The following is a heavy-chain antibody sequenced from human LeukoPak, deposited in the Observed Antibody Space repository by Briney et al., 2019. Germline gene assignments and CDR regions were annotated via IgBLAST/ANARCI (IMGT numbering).Heavy chain of an antibody. D-gene: IGHD1-7*01. CDR2: INHSGST. CDR3: ASRYNWNYGVH. Sequence: PSHTLSLTCAVYGGSFSGYYWSWIRQPPGKGLEWIGEINHSGSTNYNPSLKSRVTISVDTSKNQFSLKLSSVTAADTAVYYCASRYNWNYGVHWGQGTLVTVSS. J-gene: IGHJ4*02. CDR1: GGSFSGYY. V-gene: IGHV4-34*01.